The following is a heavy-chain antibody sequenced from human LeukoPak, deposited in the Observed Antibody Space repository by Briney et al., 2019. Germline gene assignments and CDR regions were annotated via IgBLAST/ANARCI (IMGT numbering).Heavy chain of an antibody. V-gene: IGHV4-59*01. D-gene: IGHD6-13*01. CDR3: ASGIAAAETFDY. CDR1: GDSMSPYH. CDR2: IYYSGST. Sequence: SETLSLTCTVSGDSMSPYHWGWIRQPPGKGLEWIGYIYYSGSTNYNPSLKSRVTISVDTSKNQFSLKLSSVTAADTAVYYCASGIAAAETFDYWGQGTLVTVSS. J-gene: IGHJ4*02.